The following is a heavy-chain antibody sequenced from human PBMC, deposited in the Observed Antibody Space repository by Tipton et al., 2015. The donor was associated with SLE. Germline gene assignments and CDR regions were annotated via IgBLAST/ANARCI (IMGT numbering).Heavy chain of an antibody. Sequence: QLVQSGPEVKKPGASVKVSCKASGYSFTSYYMHWVRQAPGQGLEWMGIINPRGGSTSYAQKFQGRVTMTRDTSTSTVYMELRSLRSEDTAVYYCDERYDTGDIWGQGTMVTVPS. CDR3: DERYDTGDI. J-gene: IGHJ3*02. CDR2: INPRGGST. D-gene: IGHD3-22*01. V-gene: IGHV1-46*01. CDR1: GYSFTSYY.